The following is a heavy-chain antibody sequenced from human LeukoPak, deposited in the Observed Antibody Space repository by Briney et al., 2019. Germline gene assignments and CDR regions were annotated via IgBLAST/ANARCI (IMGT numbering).Heavy chain of an antibody. CDR1: GFTFSSYW. D-gene: IGHD5-18*01. J-gene: IGHJ4*02. Sequence: QSGGSLRLSCAASGFTFSSYWMSWVRQAPGKGLEWVANIKQDGSEKYYVDSVKGRFTISRDNAKNSLYLQMNSLSAEDTAVYYCARVQRPGYSYGLSIFDYWGQGTLVTVSS. V-gene: IGHV3-7*01. CDR2: IKQDGSEK. CDR3: ARVQRPGYSYGLSIFDY.